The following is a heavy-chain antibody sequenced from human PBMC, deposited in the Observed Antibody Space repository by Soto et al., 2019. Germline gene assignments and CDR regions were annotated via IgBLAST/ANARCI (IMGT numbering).Heavy chain of an antibody. J-gene: IGHJ6*02. V-gene: IGHV4-34*01. Sequence: QVQLQQWGAGLLKPSETLSLTCAVYGGSFSGYYWSWIRQPPGQGLEWIGEINHSGSTNYNPSLNSRVPISVDTPKNHFPLRLSSVTAADAAVYYCASGYYAFGSGPWDSYYGMDVWGQGTTVTVSS. CDR1: GGSFSGYY. CDR3: ASGYYAFGSGPWDSYYGMDV. CDR2: INHSGST. D-gene: IGHD3-3*01.